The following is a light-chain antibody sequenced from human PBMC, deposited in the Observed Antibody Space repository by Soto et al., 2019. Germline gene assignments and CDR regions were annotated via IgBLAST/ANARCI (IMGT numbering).Light chain of an antibody. CDR3: QQYGSSPRT. CDR1: QSLSSRQ. V-gene: IGKV3-20*01. Sequence: EILLTQSPGTLSLSPGERATLSCGASQSLSSRQFAWHQQPPGQAPSLRIHDASSRATGISDSFTGSGSGTDFPLTITPLEPEDFAVYYCQQYGSSPRTFGLGTKVDI. CDR2: DAS. J-gene: IGKJ1*01.